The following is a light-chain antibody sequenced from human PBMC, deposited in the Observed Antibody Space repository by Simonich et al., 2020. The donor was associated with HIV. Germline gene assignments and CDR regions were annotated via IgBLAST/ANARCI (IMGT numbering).Light chain of an antibody. CDR1: SSNIGSNI. CDR2: RNN. CDR3: AAWDDRLNAGV. V-gene: IGLV1-44*01. J-gene: IGLJ2*01. Sequence: QSVLTQPPSASGTPGQRVTISCSGSSSNIGSNIVNWYQQLPGTAPKLPIYRNNQRPAGGPDRFSGSKSGTSASLAISGLQSEDEADYYCAAWDDRLNAGVFGGGTKLTVL.